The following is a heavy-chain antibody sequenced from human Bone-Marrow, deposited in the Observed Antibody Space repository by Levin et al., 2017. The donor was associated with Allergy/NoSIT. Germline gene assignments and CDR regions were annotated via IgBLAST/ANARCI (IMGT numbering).Heavy chain of an antibody. CDR1: GYRFSDFY. CDR3: ARWGGTTFDY. D-gene: IGHD1/OR15-1a*01. CDR2: MNPTTGAA. V-gene: IGHV1-2*02. Sequence: ASVKVSCKASGYRFSDFYINWMRQAPGQGLEWMGFMNPTTGAAAYARNFQGRVTMTRDTSTATAYMELTTLRSDDTAVYYCARWGGTTFDYWGQGTLVTVSS. J-gene: IGHJ4*02.